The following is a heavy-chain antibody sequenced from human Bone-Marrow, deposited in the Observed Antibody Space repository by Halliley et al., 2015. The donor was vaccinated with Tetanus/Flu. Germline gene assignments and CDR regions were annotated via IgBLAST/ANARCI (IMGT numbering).Heavy chain of an antibody. Sequence: IGNIYYRGSTDYKPPLERRVTVSLDTSKKQFSLKLRSVTAADTAVYYCARDASYGDYGTGFDYWGQGILVTVSS. J-gene: IGHJ4*02. CDR3: ARDASYGDYGTGFDY. V-gene: IGHV4-59*01. CDR2: IYYRGST. D-gene: IGHD4-17*01.